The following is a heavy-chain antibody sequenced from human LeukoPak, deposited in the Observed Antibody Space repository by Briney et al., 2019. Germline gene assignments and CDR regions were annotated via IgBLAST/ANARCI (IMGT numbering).Heavy chain of an antibody. CDR2: ISSSGSTI. CDR1: GFTFSSYD. J-gene: IGHJ5*02. V-gene: IGHV3-48*03. D-gene: IGHD5-24*01. Sequence: PGGSLRLSCAASGFTFSSYDMNWVRQAPGKGLEWLSYISSSGSTIYYTDSVRGRFTISRDNAKKSLYLQMNSLRAEDTAVYYCARARVEMGAIKRVNWFGPWGQGTLVTVSS. CDR3: ARARVEMGAIKRVNWFGP.